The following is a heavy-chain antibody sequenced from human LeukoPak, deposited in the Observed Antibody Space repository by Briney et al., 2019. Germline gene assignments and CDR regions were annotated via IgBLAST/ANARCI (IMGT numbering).Heavy chain of an antibody. V-gene: IGHV3-30*18. CDR1: GFTFSSYG. D-gene: IGHD3-9*01. CDR3: AKAFYDILTGFPN. CDR2: ISYDGSNK. J-gene: IGHJ4*02. Sequence: GGSLRLSCAASGFTFSSYGMHWVRQAPGKGLQGVAVISYDGSNKYYADSVKGRFPISRDNSKNTLYLQVNSLRAEDTAVYYCAKAFYDILTGFPNWGQGTLVTVSS.